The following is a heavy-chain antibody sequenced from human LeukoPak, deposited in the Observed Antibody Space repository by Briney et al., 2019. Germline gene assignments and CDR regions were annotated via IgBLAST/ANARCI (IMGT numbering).Heavy chain of an antibody. CDR3: ASSSGSDYTLTFDY. V-gene: IGHV4-59*01. Sequence: SETLSLTCPVDGGSLSSYYWSWIRQPPGKGLEWIGYIYYSGSTNYNPSLKSRVTISVDTSKNQFSLKLSSVTAADTAVYYCASSSGSDYTLTFDYWGQGTLVTVSS. CDR1: GGSLSSYY. D-gene: IGHD4-11*01. J-gene: IGHJ4*02. CDR2: IYYSGST.